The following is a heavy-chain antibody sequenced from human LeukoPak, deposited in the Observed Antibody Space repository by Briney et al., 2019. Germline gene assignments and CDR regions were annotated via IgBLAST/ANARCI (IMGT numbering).Heavy chain of an antibody. CDR1: GYTLTELS. V-gene: IGHV1-24*01. CDR2: FDPEDGET. D-gene: IGHD6-13*01. Sequence: ASVKVSCKVSGYTLTELSMHWVRQAPGKGLEWMGGFDPEDGETIYAQKFQGRVTMTEDTSTDTAYMELSSLRSEDTAVYYCATVLRVTTEPKYSSSWYNGWFDPWGQGTLVTVSS. J-gene: IGHJ5*02. CDR3: ATVLRVTTEPKYSSSWYNGWFDP.